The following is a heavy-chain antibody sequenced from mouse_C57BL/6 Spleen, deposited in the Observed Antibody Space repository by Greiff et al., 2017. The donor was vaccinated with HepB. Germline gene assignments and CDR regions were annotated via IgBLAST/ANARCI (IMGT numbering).Heavy chain of an antibody. CDR2: INPNNGGT. V-gene: IGHV1-22*01. J-gene: IGHJ2*01. D-gene: IGHD1-1*01. CDR3: ARGLTTVVATDY. Sequence: VQLKESGPELVKPGASVKMSCKASGYTFTDYNMHWVKQSHGKSLEWIGYINPNNGGTSYNQKFKGKATLTVNKSSSTAYMELRSLTSEDSAVYYCARGLTTVVATDYWGQGTTLTVSS. CDR1: GYTFTDYN.